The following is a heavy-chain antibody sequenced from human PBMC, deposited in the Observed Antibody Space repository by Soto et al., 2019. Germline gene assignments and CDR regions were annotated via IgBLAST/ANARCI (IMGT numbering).Heavy chain of an antibody. V-gene: IGHV4-39*01. CDR1: GDSISSSTYY. CDR2: IYYSGST. J-gene: IGHJ4*02. CDR3: ARGMTTVTTFDY. D-gene: IGHD4-17*01. Sequence: SETLSLTCTVSGDSISSSTYYWGWIRQPPGKGLEWIGSIYYSGSTYYNPSLESRVTISVDTSKNQFSLKLSSVTATDTTVYYCARGMTTVTTFDYWGQGTLVTVSS.